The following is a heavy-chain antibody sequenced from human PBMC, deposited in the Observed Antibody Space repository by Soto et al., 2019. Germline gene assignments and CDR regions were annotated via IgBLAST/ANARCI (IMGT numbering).Heavy chain of an antibody. Sequence: QLQESGPGLVMPSQTLSLTCTVSGASINNNDYYWSWIRQTPGKGLEWIGYVYYSGSTDYIPSLKSRLSMSIDKSQNHFTLKLNSVTAADTASYSCARMSYFYDKWYFDLWGRGTLVSVSS. CDR1: GASINNNDYY. CDR3: ARMSYFYDKWYFDL. J-gene: IGHJ2*01. CDR2: VYYSGST. V-gene: IGHV4-30-4*01. D-gene: IGHD3-22*01.